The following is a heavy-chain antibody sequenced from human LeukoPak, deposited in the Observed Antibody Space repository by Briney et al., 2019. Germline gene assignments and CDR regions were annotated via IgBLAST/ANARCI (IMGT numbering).Heavy chain of an antibody. CDR1: GFTFNSYS. V-gene: IGHV3-21*01. CDR3: ARASGDIVETATMGSY. Sequence: GGSLRLSCAASGFTFNSYSMNWVRQAPGKGLEWVSSISSSSSSIYYADSVKGRFTISRDNAKNSLYLQMNSLRAEDTAVYYCARASGDIVETATMGSYWGLGTLVTVSS. D-gene: IGHD5-18*01. CDR2: ISSSSSSI. J-gene: IGHJ4*02.